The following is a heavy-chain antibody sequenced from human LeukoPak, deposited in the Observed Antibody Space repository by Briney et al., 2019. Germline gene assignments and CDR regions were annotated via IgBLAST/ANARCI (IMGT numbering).Heavy chain of an antibody. V-gene: IGHV3-73*01. CDR1: GFTFSGSV. J-gene: IGHJ4*02. CDR3: ARLTVSGQLDY. D-gene: IGHD1-1*01. CDR2: IRSKANNYAT. Sequence: GGSLKLSCSASGFTFSGSVMHWVRQASGKGLEWVGRIRSKANNYATAYAASVRGRFTISRDFSKNTLYLQMNSLRVEDTAVYYCARLTVSGQLDYWGQGTLVTVSS.